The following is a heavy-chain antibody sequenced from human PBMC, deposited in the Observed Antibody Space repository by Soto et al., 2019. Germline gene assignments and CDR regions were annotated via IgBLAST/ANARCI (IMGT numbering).Heavy chain of an antibody. J-gene: IGHJ4*02. CDR2: ISSSSSTI. V-gene: IGHV3-48*01. Sequence: GRSLRLSCAVSGFTISSYSMHWVRKAPGKGLEWVSYISSSSSTIYYAGSVKGRFTISRDNAKNSLYLQMNSLRAEDTAVYYCARGGLTPRISVDYWGQGTLVTLSS. CDR3: ARGGLTPRISVDY. CDR1: GFTISSYS. D-gene: IGHD1-26*01.